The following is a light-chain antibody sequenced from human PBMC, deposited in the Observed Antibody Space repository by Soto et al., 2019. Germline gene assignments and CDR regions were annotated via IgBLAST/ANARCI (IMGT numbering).Light chain of an antibody. V-gene: IGKV3-11*01. CDR2: DAS. CDR3: QQYNNWLRT. J-gene: IGKJ1*01. CDR1: QSVSSY. Sequence: EIVLTPSPATLSLSPGERATLSCRASQSVSSYLAWYQQKPGQAPRLLIYDASNRATGIPARFSGSGSGTDFTLTIGTLEPEDFAVYYCQQYNNWLRTFGQGTKGDIK.